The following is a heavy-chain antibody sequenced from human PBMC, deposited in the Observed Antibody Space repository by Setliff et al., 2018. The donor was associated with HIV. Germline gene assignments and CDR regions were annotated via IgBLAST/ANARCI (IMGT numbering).Heavy chain of an antibody. CDR2: IYYSGNT. D-gene: IGHD3-22*01. CDR3: ARDPHNYDSSGYRRTWYFDL. J-gene: IGHJ2*01. V-gene: IGHV4-31*02. CDR1: GGSIYSGGYF. Sequence: KTSETLSLTCTVSGGSIYSGGYFWSWIRQPPGKGLEWIGSIYYSGNTNYNPSLKSRVTISVDTSKNQFSLKLSSVTAADTAVYYCARDPHNYDSSGYRRTWYFDLWGRGSLVTVSS.